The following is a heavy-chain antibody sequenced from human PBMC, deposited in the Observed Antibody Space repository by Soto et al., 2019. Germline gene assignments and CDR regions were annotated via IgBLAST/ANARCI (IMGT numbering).Heavy chain of an antibody. CDR2: ISYDGSNK. CDR3: ARRPPGYSYGYNDFDY. V-gene: IGHV3-30-3*01. CDR1: GFTFSSYA. Sequence: QVQLVESGGGVVQPGRSLRLSCAASGFTFSSYAMHWVRQAPGKGLEWVAVISYDGSNKYYADSVKGRFTISRDNSKNTLYLQMNSLRAEDTAVYYCARRPPGYSYGYNDFDYWGQGTLVTVSS. D-gene: IGHD5-18*01. J-gene: IGHJ4*02.